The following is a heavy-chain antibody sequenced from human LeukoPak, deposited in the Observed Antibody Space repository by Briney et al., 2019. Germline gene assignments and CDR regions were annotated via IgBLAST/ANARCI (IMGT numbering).Heavy chain of an antibody. V-gene: IGHV3-23*01. J-gene: IGHJ3*02. D-gene: IGHD6-6*01. Sequence: GGSLRLSCAASGFTFSSYAMSWVRQAPGKGLEWVSAISGSGGSTYYADSVKGRFTISRDNSKNTLYLQMNSLRAEDTAVYYCAKDLGEEHSSSSRAFDIWGQGTMVTVSS. CDR2: ISGSGGST. CDR1: GFTFSSYA. CDR3: AKDLGEEHSSSSRAFDI.